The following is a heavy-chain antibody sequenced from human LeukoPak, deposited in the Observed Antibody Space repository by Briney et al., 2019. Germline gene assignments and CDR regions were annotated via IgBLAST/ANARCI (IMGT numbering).Heavy chain of an antibody. CDR2: MNPNSGNT. V-gene: IGHV1-8*03. CDR3: VRGPLARKVYYYYYYMDV. J-gene: IGHJ6*03. Sequence: ASVKVSCKASGYTFTSYDINWVRQATGQGVEWMGWMNPNSGNTGYAQKFQGRVTITRNTSISTAYMELSSLRSEDTAVYYCVRGPLARKVYYYYYYMDVWGKGTTVTVSS. CDR1: GYTFTSYD.